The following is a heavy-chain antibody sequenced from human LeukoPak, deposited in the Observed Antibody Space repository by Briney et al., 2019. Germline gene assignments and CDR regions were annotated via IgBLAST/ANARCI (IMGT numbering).Heavy chain of an antibody. CDR2: INHSGST. V-gene: IGHV4-34*01. D-gene: IGHD6-6*01. CDR3: ASIAARGNWFDS. Sequence: SETLSLTCAVYGGSFSGYYWSWIRQPPGKGLEWIGEINHSGSTNYNPSLKSRVTISVDTSKNQFSLKLSSVTAADTAMYYCASIAARGNWFDSWGQGTLVTVSS. J-gene: IGHJ5*01. CDR1: GGSFSGYY.